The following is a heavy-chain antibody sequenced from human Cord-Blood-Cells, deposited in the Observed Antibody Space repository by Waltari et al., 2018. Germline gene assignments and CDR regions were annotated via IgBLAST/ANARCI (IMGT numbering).Heavy chain of an antibody. V-gene: IGHV4-34*01. Sequence: QVQLQQWGAGLLKPSETLSLTCADYGGSFSGYYWSWIRQPPGKGLEWIGEINHSGSTNYNPSLKRRVTISVDTSKNQFSLKLSSVTAADTAVYYCARGDDNFLTGFWYWGQGTLVTVSS. CDR3: ARGDDNFLTGFWY. CDR2: INHSGST. J-gene: IGHJ4*02. CDR1: GGSFSGYY. D-gene: IGHD3-9*01.